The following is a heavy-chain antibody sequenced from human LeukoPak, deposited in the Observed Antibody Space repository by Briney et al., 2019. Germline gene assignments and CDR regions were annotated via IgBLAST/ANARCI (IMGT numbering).Heavy chain of an antibody. Sequence: GGSLRLSCAASGFTFSSYGMHWVRQAPGKGLEWVAVISYDGSNKYYADSVKGRFTISRDNSKNTPYLQMNSLRAEDTAVYYCAKDLNFDYWGQGTLVTVSS. V-gene: IGHV3-30*18. J-gene: IGHJ4*02. CDR3: AKDLNFDY. CDR1: GFTFSSYG. CDR2: ISYDGSNK.